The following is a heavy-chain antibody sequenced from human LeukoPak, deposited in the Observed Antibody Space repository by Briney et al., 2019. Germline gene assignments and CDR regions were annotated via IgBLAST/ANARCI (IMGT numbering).Heavy chain of an antibody. J-gene: IGHJ4*02. CDR1: GGSISSSSFY. CDR3: ARQDGYSYGY. CDR2: VYYSGTA. V-gene: IGHV4-39*01. D-gene: IGHD5-18*01. Sequence: SETLSLTCTVSGGSISSSSFYWAWIRQPPGKGLEWIGSVYYSGTAYYNPSLKSRVTISVDTSKNQFSLKLSSVTAADTAVYYCARQDGYSYGYWGQGTLVTVSS.